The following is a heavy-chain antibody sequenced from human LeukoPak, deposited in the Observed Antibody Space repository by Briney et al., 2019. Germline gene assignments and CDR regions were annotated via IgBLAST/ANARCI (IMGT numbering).Heavy chain of an antibody. J-gene: IGHJ4*02. Sequence: SETLSLTCAVYGGSFSGYYWSWIRQPPGKGLEWIGEINHSGSTNYNPSLKSRVTISVDTSKNQFSLKLSSVTAADTAVYYCARERYYGSGFDYWGQGTLVTVSS. CDR3: ARERYYGSGFDY. CDR1: GGSFSGYY. V-gene: IGHV4-34*01. CDR2: INHSGST. D-gene: IGHD3-10*01.